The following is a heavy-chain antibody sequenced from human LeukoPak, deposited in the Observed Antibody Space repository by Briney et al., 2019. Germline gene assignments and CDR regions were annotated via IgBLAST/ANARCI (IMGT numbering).Heavy chain of an antibody. Sequence: GGSLRLSCAASGFTFSSYAMSWVRQAPGKGLEWVSAISGSGGSTYYADSVKGRFTISRDNSKNTLYLQMNSLRAEDTAVYYCARGSYTWGYYYGMDVWGQGTTVTVSS. CDR1: GFTFSSYA. CDR3: ARGSYTWGYYYGMDV. V-gene: IGHV3-23*01. CDR2: ISGSGGST. D-gene: IGHD1-1*01. J-gene: IGHJ6*02.